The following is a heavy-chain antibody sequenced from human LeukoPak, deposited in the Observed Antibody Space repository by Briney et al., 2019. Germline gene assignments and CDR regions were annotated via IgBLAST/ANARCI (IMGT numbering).Heavy chain of an antibody. V-gene: IGHV4-59*08. CDR2: IHYSGST. Sequence: SETLSLTCTVSGGSISSYYWSWIRRPPGKELEWIGYIHYSGSTNYNPSLNSRVTISVDTSKNQFSLKLSSVTAADTAVYYCARLRPSPDVFEIWGQRTTVTVSS. J-gene: IGHJ3*02. CDR1: GGSISSYY. CDR3: ARLRPSPDVFEI. D-gene: IGHD6-6*01.